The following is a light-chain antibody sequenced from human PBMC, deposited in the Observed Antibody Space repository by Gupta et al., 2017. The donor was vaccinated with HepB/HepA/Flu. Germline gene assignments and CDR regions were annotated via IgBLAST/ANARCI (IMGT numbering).Light chain of an antibody. Sequence: DIQMTQSPSSLSASVGDRVTITCRASQSISNFVNWYQQKPGKAPPLLIFAASRLQSGVPLRFRGDGSGTDFTLTITRLQPEDFATYYCQQSYRALTFGQGTRLEIK. V-gene: IGKV1-39*01. CDR1: QSISNF. J-gene: IGKJ5*01. CDR2: AAS. CDR3: QQSYRALT.